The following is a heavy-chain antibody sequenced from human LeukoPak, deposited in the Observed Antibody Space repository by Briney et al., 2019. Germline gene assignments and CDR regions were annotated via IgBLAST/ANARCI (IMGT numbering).Heavy chain of an antibody. Sequence: GGSLRLSCAASGFTFSSYAMSWVRQAPGKGLEWVSAISGSGGSTYYADPVKGRFTISRDNSKNTLYLQMNSLRAEDTAVYYCAKDRAMVRGVISYWGQGTLVTVSS. D-gene: IGHD3-10*01. CDR1: GFTFSSYA. CDR3: AKDRAMVRGVISY. J-gene: IGHJ4*02. CDR2: ISGSGGST. V-gene: IGHV3-23*01.